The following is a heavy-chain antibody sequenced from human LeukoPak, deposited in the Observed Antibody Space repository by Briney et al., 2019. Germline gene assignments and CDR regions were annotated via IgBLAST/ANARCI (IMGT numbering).Heavy chain of an antibody. Sequence: ASVKVSCKASGYTFTSYGISWVRQAPGQGLEWMGWISAYNGNTNYAQKLQGRVTMTTDTSTSTAYMELRSLRSDDTAVYYCARDRIVGAIRTDVDYWGQGTLVTVSS. CDR1: GYTFTSYG. V-gene: IGHV1-18*01. J-gene: IGHJ4*02. CDR2: ISAYNGNT. CDR3: ARDRIVGAIRTDVDY. D-gene: IGHD1-26*01.